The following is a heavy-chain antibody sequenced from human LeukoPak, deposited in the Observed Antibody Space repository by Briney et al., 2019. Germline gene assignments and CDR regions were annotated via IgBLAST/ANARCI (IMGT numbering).Heavy chain of an antibody. CDR3: AKAISGSNAVADY. Sequence: PGESLRLSCAASGFTFSSYAMTWGRPAPGKGLEWVSSISGSGDNTYYADSVKGRFTISRDNSKNTLYLQMNSLRAEDTAVYYCAKAISGSNAVADYWGQGTLVTVSS. CDR1: GFTFSSYA. D-gene: IGHD1-26*01. V-gene: IGHV3-23*01. CDR2: ISGSGDNT. J-gene: IGHJ4*02.